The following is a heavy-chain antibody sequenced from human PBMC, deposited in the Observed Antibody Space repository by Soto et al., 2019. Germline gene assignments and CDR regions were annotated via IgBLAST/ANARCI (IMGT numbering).Heavy chain of an antibody. D-gene: IGHD3-16*01. CDR2: IYWDDDK. CDR3: APIPNYYQYDWFDP. V-gene: IGHV2-5*02. Sequence: QITLKASGPTLVKPTQTLTLTCTFSGFSLTTRGVGVGWIRQPPGQALECLALIYWDDDKRYSPYLQSRLSITKDTSNNQVVLTMTNVDPVDTATYYCAPIPNYYQYDWFDPRGQGTLVSVSS. J-gene: IGHJ5*02. CDR1: GFSLTTRGVG.